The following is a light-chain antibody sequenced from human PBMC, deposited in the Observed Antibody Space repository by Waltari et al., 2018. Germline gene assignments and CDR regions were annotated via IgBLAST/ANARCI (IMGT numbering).Light chain of an antibody. CDR1: QSVSSN. CDR2: GAS. V-gene: IGKV3-15*01. Sequence: EIVMTQSPATLSVYPGERATLSCRGSQSVSSNLAWYQQKPGQDPRLLIYGASTRATGIPARFSGSASGTEFTLTISSLQSEDFAVYYCQQYNNWPLWTFGQGTKVEIK. CDR3: QQYNNWPLWT. J-gene: IGKJ1*01.